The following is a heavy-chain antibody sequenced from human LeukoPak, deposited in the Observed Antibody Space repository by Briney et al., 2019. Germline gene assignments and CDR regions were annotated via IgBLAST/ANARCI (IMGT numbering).Heavy chain of an antibody. CDR3: AREMRSDDY. D-gene: IGHD2-15*01. J-gene: IGHJ4*02. CDR1: GFTFSSYN. V-gene: IGHV3-21*01. CDR2: ISGSGRYI. Sequence: GGSLRLSCAASGFTFSSYNMNWVRQAPGKGLEWVSSISGSGRYIYYADSVKGRFTISRDNARNSLYLQMNSLRAEDTAVYYCAREMRSDDYWGQGTLVTVSS.